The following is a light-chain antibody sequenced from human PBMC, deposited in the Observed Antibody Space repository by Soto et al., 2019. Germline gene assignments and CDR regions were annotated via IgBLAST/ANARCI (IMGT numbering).Light chain of an antibody. Sequence: DIQMTQSPSSLSASVGDRVTITCQASQDISNYLNWYQQKPGKAPKLLIYDASNVETGVPSRFSGSGSGADFTFTISSLQPEDIATYYCQQYDNLPYTVGQETKVDIK. CDR2: DAS. J-gene: IGKJ2*01. V-gene: IGKV1-33*01. CDR1: QDISNY. CDR3: QQYDNLPYT.